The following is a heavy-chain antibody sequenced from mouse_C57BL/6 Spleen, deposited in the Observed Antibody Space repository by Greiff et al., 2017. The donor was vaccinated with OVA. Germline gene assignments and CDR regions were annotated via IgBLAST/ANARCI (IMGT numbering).Heavy chain of an antibody. Sequence: EVKLMESGEGLVKPGGSLKLSCAASGFTFSSYAMSWVRQTPEKRLEWVAYISSGGDYIYSADTVKGRFTISRDNARNTLYLQMSSLKSEDTAMYYCTRDGGGYYYGSTLRVYFDYWGQGTTLTVSS. CDR1: GFTFSSYA. J-gene: IGHJ2*01. D-gene: IGHD1-1*01. CDR2: ISSGGDYI. CDR3: TRDGGGYYYGSTLRVYFDY. V-gene: IGHV5-9-1*02.